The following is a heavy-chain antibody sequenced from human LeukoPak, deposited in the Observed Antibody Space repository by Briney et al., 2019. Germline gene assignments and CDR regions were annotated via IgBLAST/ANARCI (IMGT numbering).Heavy chain of an antibody. V-gene: IGHV1-2*02. CDR3: ASTRRRAFGELRGPDYGMDV. CDR1: GYTFTGYY. Sequence: GASVKVSCKASGYTFTGYYMHWVRQAPGQGLEWLGWINPNSGGTNYAQKFQGRVTMTRDTSISTAYMELSRLRSDDTAVYYCASTRRRAFGELRGPDYGMDVWGQGTTVTVSS. CDR2: INPNSGGT. D-gene: IGHD3-10*01. J-gene: IGHJ6*02.